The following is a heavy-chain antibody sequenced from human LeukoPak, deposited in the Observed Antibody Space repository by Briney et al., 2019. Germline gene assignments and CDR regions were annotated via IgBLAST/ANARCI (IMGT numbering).Heavy chain of an antibody. Sequence: PSETLSLTCPVSGGSISSYYWSWIRQPPGKGLAWIGYIYYSGSTNYNPSLKSRVTISVDTSKNQFSLKLSSVTAADTAVYYGARRYPGIEARRYSYWYFDLWGRGTLVTVSS. CDR1: GGSISSYY. CDR2: IYYSGST. D-gene: IGHD3-16*02. CDR3: ARRYPGIEARRYSYWYFDL. V-gene: IGHV4-59*01. J-gene: IGHJ2*01.